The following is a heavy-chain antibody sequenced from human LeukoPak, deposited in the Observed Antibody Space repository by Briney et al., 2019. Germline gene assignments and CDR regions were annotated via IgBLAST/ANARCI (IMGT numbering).Heavy chain of an antibody. D-gene: IGHD4-17*01. CDR1: GFTFSSYT. V-gene: IGHV3-21*01. J-gene: IGHJ6*03. Sequence: GGSLRLSCAASGFTFSSYTMNWVRQAPGKGLEWVSIISSGSSYIHYADSVKGRFTISRDNAKNSLYLQMNSLRAEDTAVYYCAGRYGDYFPYYYYMDVWGKGTTVTVSS. CDR2: ISSGSSYI. CDR3: AGRYGDYFPYYYYMDV.